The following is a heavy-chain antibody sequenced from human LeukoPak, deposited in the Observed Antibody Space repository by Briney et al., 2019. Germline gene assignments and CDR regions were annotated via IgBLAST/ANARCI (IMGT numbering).Heavy chain of an antibody. D-gene: IGHD2-15*01. CDR2: INPNSGGT. CDR1: GYTFTGYY. V-gene: IGHV1-2*02. CDR3: ARVTVAATRVYYFDY. J-gene: IGHJ4*02. Sequence: GASVKVSCKASGYTFTGYYMHWARQAPGQGLEWTGWINPNSGGTNYAQKFQGRVTMTRDTSISTAYMELSRLRSDDTAVYYCARVTVAATRVYYFDYWGQGTLVTVSS.